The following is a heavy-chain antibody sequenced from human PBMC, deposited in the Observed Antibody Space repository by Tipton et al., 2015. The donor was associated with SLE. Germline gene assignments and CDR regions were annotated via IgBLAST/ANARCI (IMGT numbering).Heavy chain of an antibody. V-gene: IGHV3-21*03. Sequence: SLRLSCAASGFTLSSYAMSWVRQAPGKGLEWASSISRSSSSIYYAGSVKGRFTISRDNAKNSLFLEMNSLRAEDTAVYYCARSLASAGSTPLDYWGQGTLVTVSS. D-gene: IGHD6-13*01. CDR3: ARSLASAGSTPLDY. CDR1: GFTLSSYA. J-gene: IGHJ4*02. CDR2: ISRSSSSI.